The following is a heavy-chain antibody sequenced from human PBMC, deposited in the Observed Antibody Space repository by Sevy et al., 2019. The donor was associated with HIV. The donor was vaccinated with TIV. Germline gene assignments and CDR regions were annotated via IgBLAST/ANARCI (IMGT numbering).Heavy chain of an antibody. Sequence: GGSLRLSCAASGFTFSSYAMHWVRQAPGKGLEWVAVISYDGSNKYYADSVKGRFTISRDNSKNTLYLQMNSLRAEDTAVYYGARESRGSYSSSWYIIGNYYYYGMDVWGQGTTVTVSS. V-gene: IGHV3-30-3*01. D-gene: IGHD6-13*01. CDR1: GFTFSSYA. CDR2: ISYDGSNK. J-gene: IGHJ6*02. CDR3: ARESRGSYSSSWYIIGNYYYYGMDV.